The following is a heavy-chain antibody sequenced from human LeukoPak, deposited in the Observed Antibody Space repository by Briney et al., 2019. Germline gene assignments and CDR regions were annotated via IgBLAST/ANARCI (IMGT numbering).Heavy chain of an antibody. CDR3: ARDSFMVHHAFDI. CDR2: IKQDGSQK. CDR1: GFTFTNYW. J-gene: IGHJ3*02. D-gene: IGHD1-1*01. V-gene: IGHV3-7*01. Sequence: GGSLRLSCVASGFTFTNYWMNWVRQAPGKGLEWVASIKQDGSQKSYVDSVKGRFTISRDNAKKSLSLQMDSLRGEDTAVYYCARDSFMVHHAFDIWGQGTMVTVSS.